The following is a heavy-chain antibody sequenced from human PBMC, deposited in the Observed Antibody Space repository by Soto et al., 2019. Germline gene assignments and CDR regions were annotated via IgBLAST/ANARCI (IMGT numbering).Heavy chain of an antibody. CDR3: ASSSGYRIFDC. Sequence: QITLKESGPTLVKPTQTLTLTCTFSGFSLTTSGVAVGWIRQPPGKALEWLALIFWDDDKRYSPSLKSRLTITKDTSKNQVVLTMTNMDPVDTATYYCASSSGYRIFDCWGQGTLVTVSS. J-gene: IGHJ4*02. D-gene: IGHD3-22*01. V-gene: IGHV2-5*02. CDR2: IFWDDDK. CDR1: GFSLTTSGVA.